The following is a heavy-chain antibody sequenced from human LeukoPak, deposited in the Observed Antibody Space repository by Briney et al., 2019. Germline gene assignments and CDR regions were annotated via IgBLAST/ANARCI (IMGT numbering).Heavy chain of an antibody. V-gene: IGHV1-18*01. J-gene: IGHJ6*02. CDR2: IVPSNANT. CDR3: ARGNYYAMDF. Sequence: ASVKASCKASGYTFPNYAIIWVRQAPGQGLEWMGWIVPSNANTNYAQQVQGRVTMTTDTSTSTVYMELRSLTSDDTAVYYCARGNYYAMDFWGQGTTVTVSS. CDR1: GYTFPNYA.